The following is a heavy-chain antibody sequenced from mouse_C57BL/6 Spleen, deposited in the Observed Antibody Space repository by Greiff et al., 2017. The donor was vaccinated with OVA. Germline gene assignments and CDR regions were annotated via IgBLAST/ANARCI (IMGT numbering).Heavy chain of an antibody. V-gene: IGHV1-81*01. Sequence: QVQLQQSGAELARPGASVKLSCKASGYTFTSYGISWVKQRTGRGLEWIGEIYPRSGNTYYNEKFKGKATLTADKSSSTAYMELRSLTSEDSAVYFCARNGSSYSWYFDVWGTGTTVTVSS. D-gene: IGHD1-1*01. CDR3: ARNGSSYSWYFDV. CDR1: GYTFTSYG. J-gene: IGHJ1*03. CDR2: IYPRSGNT.